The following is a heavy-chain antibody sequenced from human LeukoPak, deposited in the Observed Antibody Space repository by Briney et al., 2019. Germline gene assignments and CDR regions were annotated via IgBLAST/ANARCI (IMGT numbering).Heavy chain of an antibody. CDR1: GGTFSSYA. CDR2: IVPILGIA. CDR3: ARLDYYDSSGYYYGAFDI. J-gene: IGHJ3*02. D-gene: IGHD3-22*01. Sequence: SVKVSCKASGGTFSSYAISWVRQAPGQGLEWMGRIVPILGIANYAQKFQGRVTITADKSTSTAYMELSSLRSEDTAVYYCARLDYYDSSGYYYGAFDIWGQGTMVTVSS. V-gene: IGHV1-69*04.